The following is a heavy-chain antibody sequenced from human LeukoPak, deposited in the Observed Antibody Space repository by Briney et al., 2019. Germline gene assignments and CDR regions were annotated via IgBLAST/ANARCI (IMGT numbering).Heavy chain of an antibody. D-gene: IGHD6-13*01. CDR3: ARRGIYSSHYYFDY. CDR2: IYYSGST. CDR1: GGSISSSSYY. V-gene: IGHV4-39*01. Sequence: SETLSLTCTVSGGSISSSSYYWGWIRQPPGKGLEWIGSIYYSGSTYYNPSLKSRVTISVDTSKNQFSLKLSSVTAADTAVYYCARRGIYSSHYYFDYWGQGTLVTVSS. J-gene: IGHJ4*02.